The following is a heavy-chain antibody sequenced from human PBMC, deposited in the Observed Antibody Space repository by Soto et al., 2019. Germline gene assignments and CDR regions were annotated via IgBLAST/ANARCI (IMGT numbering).Heavy chain of an antibody. CDR1: GYTFTSYG. Sequence: RASVKVSCKASGYTFTSYGICWVRQAPGQGLEWMGWISAYNGNTNYAQKLQGRVTMTTDTSTSTAYMELRSLRSDDTAVYYCARWASLFNWFDPWGQGTLVTVSS. CDR2: ISAYNGNT. CDR3: ARWASLFNWFDP. V-gene: IGHV1-18*04. J-gene: IGHJ5*02.